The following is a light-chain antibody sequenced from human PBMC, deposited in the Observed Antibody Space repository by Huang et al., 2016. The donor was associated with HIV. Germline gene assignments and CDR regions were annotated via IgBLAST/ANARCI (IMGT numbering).Light chain of an antibody. CDR2: AAS. CDR3: QQHYSNSLT. J-gene: IGKJ4*01. V-gene: IGKV1-NL1*01. CDR1: QGISSS. Sequence: DIQMTQSPSSLSASVGDRVTITCRASQGISSSLAWYQQKPGKAPKLLLYAASRLESGVPARFSGSGSGTDYTLTISSQQPEDFATYYCQQHYSNSLTFGGGTKVEIK.